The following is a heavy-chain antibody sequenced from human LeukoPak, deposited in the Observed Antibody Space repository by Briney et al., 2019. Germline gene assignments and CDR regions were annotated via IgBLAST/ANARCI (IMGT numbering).Heavy chain of an antibody. CDR2: ISGSGGST. CDR1: GFTFSSYA. J-gene: IGHJ4*02. V-gene: IGHV3-23*01. Sequence: PGGSLRLSCAASGFTFSSYAMSWVRQAPGKGLEWVSAISGSGGSTYYADSVEGRFTISRDNSKNTLYLQMNSLRAEDTAVYYCAKTPTGLLYYFDYWGQGTLVTVSS. CDR3: AKTPTGLLYYFDY.